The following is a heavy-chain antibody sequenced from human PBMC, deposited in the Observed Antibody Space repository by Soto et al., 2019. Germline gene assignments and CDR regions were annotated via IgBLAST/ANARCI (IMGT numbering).Heavy chain of an antibody. D-gene: IGHD3-10*01. J-gene: IGHJ4*02. Sequence: QVQLQQWGAGLLKPSETLSLTCAVYGGSLSGYHWTWVRQPPGRGLEWIGEINHSGSTNYNPSLESRVXXSXDXXKNQIFLTLSSVTAADTAVYYCARGTMIRGVLLGFWGQGTLVTVSS. CDR1: GGSLSGYH. CDR3: ARGTMIRGVLLGF. CDR2: INHSGST. V-gene: IGHV4-34*01.